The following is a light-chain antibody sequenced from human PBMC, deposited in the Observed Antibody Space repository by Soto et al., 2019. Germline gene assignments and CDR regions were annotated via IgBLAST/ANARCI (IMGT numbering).Light chain of an antibody. CDR2: DAS. Sequence: IWMTQSPSLLSASTGDRVTITCRASQGISSALAWYQQKPGKAPKLLIYDASSLESGVPSRFSGSGSGTDFTLTISSLQPEDFATYYCQQFNNYRITFGQGTRLEI. CDR3: QQFNNYRIT. J-gene: IGKJ5*01. V-gene: IGKV1D-13*01. CDR1: QGISSA.